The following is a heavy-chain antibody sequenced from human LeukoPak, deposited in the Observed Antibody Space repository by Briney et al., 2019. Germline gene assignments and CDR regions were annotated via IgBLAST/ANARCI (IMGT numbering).Heavy chain of an antibody. V-gene: IGHV4-39*01. CDR1: GGPVSSSSYY. Sequence: SGTLSLTCTVSGGPVSSSSYYWGWVRQSPEKGLERIGTIYYAGDTYYNPSLESRLTISVDTSKNQFSLKLRSVTAADTAVYYCARPLTGYSNTFVYWGQGTMVTVSS. CDR2: IYYAGDT. J-gene: IGHJ4*02. D-gene: IGHD4-11*01. CDR3: ARPLTGYSNTFVY.